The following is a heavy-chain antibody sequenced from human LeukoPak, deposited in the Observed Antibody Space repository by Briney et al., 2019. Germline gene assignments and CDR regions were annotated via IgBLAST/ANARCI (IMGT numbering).Heavy chain of an antibody. CDR3: ANRVYDFWSGYYTRPFDY. D-gene: IGHD3-3*01. CDR2: IYYSGST. CDR1: GGSISSLY. V-gene: IGHV4-59*07. Sequence: SDTLSLTCTVWGGSISSLYWSCIRQPTGEGVEWCGYIYYSGSTNYDLSLKSRVTISVDTSKHHLTLKLSSVTAADTAVYYCANRVYDFWSGYYTRPFDYWGQGTLVTVSS. J-gene: IGHJ4*02.